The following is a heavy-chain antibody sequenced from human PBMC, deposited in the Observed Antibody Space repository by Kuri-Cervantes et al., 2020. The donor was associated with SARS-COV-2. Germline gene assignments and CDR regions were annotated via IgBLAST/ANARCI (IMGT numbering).Heavy chain of an antibody. CDR3: ARAELTGIDY. CDR1: GYTFTGYY. Sequence: ASVKVSCKASGYTFTGYYMHWVRQAPGQGLGWMGWINSNSGGTYYAQKFQGWVTMTRDTSSSTAYMELSRLRSDDTAVDYCARAELTGIDYRGQGTLVTVSS. V-gene: IGHV1-2*04. CDR2: INSNSGGT. J-gene: IGHJ4*02. D-gene: IGHD7-27*01.